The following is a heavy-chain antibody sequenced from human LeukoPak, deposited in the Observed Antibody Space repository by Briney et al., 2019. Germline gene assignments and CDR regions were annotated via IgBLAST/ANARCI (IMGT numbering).Heavy chain of an antibody. CDR3: SSCPGDYFDY. CDR2: ISGSGGST. Sequence: GGSLRLSCAASGFTFSSYAMSWVRQAPGKGREWVSAISGSGGSTYYADSVKGRFTISRDNSKNTLYLQMNSLRAEDTAVYYCSSCPGDYFDYWGQGTLVTVSS. J-gene: IGHJ4*02. D-gene: IGHD6-13*01. CDR1: GFTFSSYA. V-gene: IGHV3-23*01.